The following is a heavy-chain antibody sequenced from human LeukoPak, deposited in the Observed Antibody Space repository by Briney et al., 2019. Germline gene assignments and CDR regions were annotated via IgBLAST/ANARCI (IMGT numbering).Heavy chain of an antibody. Sequence: SETLSLTCTVSGGSISSYYWSWIRQPPGKGLEWIGYIYSSGSTNYNPSLKSRVTISVDTSKNQFSLKLSSVTAADTAVYYCARAPAPYYYDSSGYFFDYWGQGTLVTVSS. D-gene: IGHD3-22*01. J-gene: IGHJ4*02. CDR2: IYSSGST. CDR1: GGSISSYY. CDR3: ARAPAPYYYDSSGYFFDY. V-gene: IGHV4-59*01.